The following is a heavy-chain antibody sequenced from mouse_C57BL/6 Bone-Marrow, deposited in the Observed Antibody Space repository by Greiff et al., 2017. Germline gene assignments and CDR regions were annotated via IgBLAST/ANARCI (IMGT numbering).Heavy chain of an antibody. CDR2: IYPGSGST. J-gene: IGHJ3*01. V-gene: IGHV1-55*01. CDR1: GYTFTSYW. D-gene: IGHD1-1*01. CDR3: TTDFTWFAY. Sequence: VQLQQPGAELVKPGASVKMSCKASGYTFTSYWITWVKQRPGQGPEWIGDIYPGSGSTNYNEKFKSKATLTVDTSSNTAYLQLSSLTSEDTAVYYCTTDFTWFAYWGQGTLVTVSA.